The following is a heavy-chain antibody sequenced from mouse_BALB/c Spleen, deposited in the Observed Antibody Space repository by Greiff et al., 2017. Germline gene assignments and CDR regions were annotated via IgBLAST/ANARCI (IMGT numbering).Heavy chain of an antibody. J-gene: IGHJ3*01. Sequence: EVKVEESGGGLVKPGGSLKLSCAASGFTFSSYAMSWVRQTPEKRLEWVATISSGGSYTYYPDSVKGRFTISRDNAKNTLYLQMSSLRSEDTAMYYCAREGDSSGYFAYWGQGTLVTVSA. CDR1: GFTFSSYA. CDR2: ISSGGSYT. D-gene: IGHD3-2*01. V-gene: IGHV5-9-3*01. CDR3: AREGDSSGYFAY.